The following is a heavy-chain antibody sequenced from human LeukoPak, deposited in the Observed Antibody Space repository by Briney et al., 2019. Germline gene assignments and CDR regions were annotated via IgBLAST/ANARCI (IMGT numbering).Heavy chain of an antibody. D-gene: IGHD6-6*01. Sequence: KPGGSLRLSCAASGFTFSSYAISWVRQAPGQGLEWMGRIIPIFGTANYAQKFQGRVTITTDESTSTAYMELSSLRSEDTAVYYCARDRGIAARPFYYYYMDVWGKGTTVTVSS. CDR3: ARDRGIAARPFYYYYMDV. CDR2: IIPIFGTA. V-gene: IGHV1-69*05. J-gene: IGHJ6*03. CDR1: GFTFSSYA.